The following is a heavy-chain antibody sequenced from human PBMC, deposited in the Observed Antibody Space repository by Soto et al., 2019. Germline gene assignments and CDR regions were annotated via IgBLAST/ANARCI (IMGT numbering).Heavy chain of an antibody. V-gene: IGHV4-30-2*01. CDR1: SGSISSGGYS. CDR3: VSARITVTDRYFDS. D-gene: IGHD4-17*01. CDR2: IYHSGNS. Sequence: KSSETLSLTCVVSSGSISSGGYSWSWIRQPPGKGLEWIGYIYHSGNSYYNPSLKSRVTISIDKSNNQFSLKLSSVTAADTAVYYCVSARITVTDRYFDSWGQGTLVTVSS. J-gene: IGHJ4*02.